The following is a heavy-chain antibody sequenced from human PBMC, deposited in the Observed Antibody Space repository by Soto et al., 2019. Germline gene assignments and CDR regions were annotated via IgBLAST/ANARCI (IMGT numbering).Heavy chain of an antibody. Sequence: VQMVESGGGVVHPGGSLRLSCAVSGFTFADYAVHWVRQSAGKGLEWVSFINADGSEKYYADSVRGRFTISRDNSKDSFYLQMNSLRLEDTAMYYCANAKFYYDSSPYDSWGQGTLVTVS. CDR1: GFTFADYA. V-gene: IGHV3-43*02. CDR2: INADGSEK. CDR3: ANAKFYYDSSPYDS. D-gene: IGHD3-22*01. J-gene: IGHJ4*02.